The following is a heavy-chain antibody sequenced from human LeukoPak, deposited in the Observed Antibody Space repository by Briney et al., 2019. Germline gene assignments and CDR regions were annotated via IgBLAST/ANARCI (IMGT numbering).Heavy chain of an antibody. CDR3: ARGRRGRALYYYYGMDV. V-gene: IGHV4-34*01. Sequence: SETLSLTCAVYGGSFSGYYWSWIRQPLGKGLEWIGEINHSGSTNYNPSLKSRVTISVDTSKNQFSLKLSSVTAADTAVYYCARGRRGRALYYYYGMDVWGQGTTVTVSS. J-gene: IGHJ6*02. CDR1: GGSFSGYY. CDR2: INHSGST. D-gene: IGHD1-26*01.